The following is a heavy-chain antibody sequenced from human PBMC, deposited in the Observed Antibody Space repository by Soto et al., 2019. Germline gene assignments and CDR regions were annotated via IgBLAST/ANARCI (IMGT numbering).Heavy chain of an antibody. J-gene: IGHJ4*02. CDR3: AKDYTGSWYYFDY. V-gene: IGHV3-23*01. CDR1: GFTFDSYA. Sequence: GGSLRLSCAASGFTFDSYAVNWVRQAPGKGLEWVSAISGTGDTTYYADSVKGRFTISRDNSKNTLYLQMNSLRAEDTAVYYCAKDYTGSWYYFDYWGQGTLVTVSS. D-gene: IGHD6-13*01. CDR2: ISGTGDTT.